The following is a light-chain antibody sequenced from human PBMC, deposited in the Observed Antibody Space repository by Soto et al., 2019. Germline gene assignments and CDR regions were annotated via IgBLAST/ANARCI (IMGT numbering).Light chain of an antibody. CDR3: SSFAGSPVV. CDR1: SSDVGGYNY. V-gene: IGLV2-14*01. J-gene: IGLJ2*01. CDR2: EVI. Sequence: QSVLTQPASVSGSPGQSITISCTGTSSDVGGYNYVSWYQQHPPKAPKLMIYEVINRPSGVSNRFSGSKSGNTASLTISGLQAEDEADYYCSSFAGSPVVFGGGTKLTVL.